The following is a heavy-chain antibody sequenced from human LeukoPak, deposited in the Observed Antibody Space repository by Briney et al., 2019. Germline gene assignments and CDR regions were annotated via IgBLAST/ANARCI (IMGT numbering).Heavy chain of an antibody. Sequence: GGSLRLSCAASGFTFSDYYMSWIRQAPGKGLEWVSYISSSGSTIYYADSVKGRFTISRDNAKNSLYLQMNSLRAEDTAVYYCARDHWVSHTGNFVDYWGQGTLVTVSS. CDR3: ARDHWVSHTGNFVDY. J-gene: IGHJ4*02. CDR2: ISSSGSTI. V-gene: IGHV3-11*01. D-gene: IGHD3-10*01. CDR1: GFTFSDYY.